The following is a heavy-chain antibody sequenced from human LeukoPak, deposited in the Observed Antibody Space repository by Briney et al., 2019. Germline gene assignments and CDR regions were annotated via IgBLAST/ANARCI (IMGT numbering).Heavy chain of an antibody. Sequence: GGSLRLSCAASGFTFSSYSMNWVRQAPGKGLEWVSAISGSGGSTYCADSVKGRFTISRDNSKNTLYLQMNSLRAEDTAVYYCANRHETGFDYWGQGTLVTVSS. CDR2: ISGSGGST. V-gene: IGHV3-23*01. CDR3: ANRHETGFDY. CDR1: GFTFSSYS. D-gene: IGHD3-10*01. J-gene: IGHJ4*02.